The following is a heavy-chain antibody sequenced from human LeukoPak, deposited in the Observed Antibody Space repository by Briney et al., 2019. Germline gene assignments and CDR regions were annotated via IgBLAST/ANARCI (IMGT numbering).Heavy chain of an antibody. V-gene: IGHV3-15*05. CDR3: VSFYETY. D-gene: IGHD2-2*01. Sequence: PGGSLRLSCAASGFTFSNAWMSWVRQAPGKGLEWVGRIKSKTDGGTTDYAAPVKGRFTISKDNAKNTVYLQMNNLRAEDTAVYYCVSFYETYWGRGTLVTVSS. J-gene: IGHJ4*02. CDR1: GFTFSNAW. CDR2: IKSKTDGGTT.